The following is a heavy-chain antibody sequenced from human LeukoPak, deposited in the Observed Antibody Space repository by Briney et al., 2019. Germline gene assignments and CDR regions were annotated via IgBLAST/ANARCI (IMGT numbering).Heavy chain of an antibody. J-gene: IGHJ4*02. CDR1: GGSFSGYY. Sequence: TPSETLSLTCAVYGGSFSGYYWSWIRQPPGKGLEWIGEINHSGSTNYSPSLKSRVTISVDTSKNQFSLKLSSVTAADTAVYYCAREVDYGDYGYLDYWGQGTLVTVSS. CDR2: INHSGST. V-gene: IGHV4-34*01. D-gene: IGHD4-17*01. CDR3: AREVDYGDYGYLDY.